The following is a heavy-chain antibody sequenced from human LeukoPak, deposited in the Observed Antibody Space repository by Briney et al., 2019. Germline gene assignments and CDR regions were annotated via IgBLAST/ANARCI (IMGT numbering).Heavy chain of an antibody. D-gene: IGHD3-10*01. J-gene: IGHJ3*02. CDR1: GFSFSRSG. V-gene: IGHV3-30*18. CDR2: MSFDGSIE. Sequence: PGRSLRLSCTASGFSFSRSGMHWVRQAPGKGREWVAVMSFDGSIEFYTDSVKGRFAISRDNSKNTLYLQMNSLRAEDTGVYYCAKGMWVVRGGIGDAFDIWGQGTMATVSS. CDR3: AKGMWVVRGGIGDAFDI.